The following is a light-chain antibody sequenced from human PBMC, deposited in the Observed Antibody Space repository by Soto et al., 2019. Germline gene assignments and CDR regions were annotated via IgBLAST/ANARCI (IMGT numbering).Light chain of an antibody. CDR1: QSISSW. CDR3: QQFSSYPLT. J-gene: IGKJ4*01. Sequence: DIQMTQSPSTLSASVGDRVTITCRASQSISSWLAWYQQKPGKAPNLLIYAASSLQSGVPSRFSGSGSGTDFTLTISRLEPEDFAVYYCQQFSSYPLTFGGGTKVDIK. V-gene: IGKV1-5*01. CDR2: AAS.